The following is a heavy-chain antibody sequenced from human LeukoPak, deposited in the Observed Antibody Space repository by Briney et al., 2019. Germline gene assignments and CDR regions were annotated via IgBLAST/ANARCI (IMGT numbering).Heavy chain of an antibody. CDR2: IYYSGST. CDR1: GGSISSGGYY. CDR3: ARGPIVVVAARSDYFDY. D-gene: IGHD2-15*01. V-gene: IGHV4-31*03. J-gene: IGHJ4*02. Sequence: PSETLSLTCTVSGGSISSGGYYWSWIRQHPGKGLEWIGYIYYSGSTYYNPSLKSRVTISVDTSKNQSSLKLSSVTAADTAVYYCARGPIVVVAARSDYFDYWGQGTLVTVSS.